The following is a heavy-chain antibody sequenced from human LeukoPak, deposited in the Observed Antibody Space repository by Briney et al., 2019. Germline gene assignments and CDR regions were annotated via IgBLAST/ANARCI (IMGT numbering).Heavy chain of an antibody. D-gene: IGHD6-19*01. CDR3: ARDRGSSGWYEFDY. CDR1: GFTSSNYW. V-gene: IGHV3-7*01. Sequence: GGSLILSCAASGFTSSNYWMSWVRQAPRKGLEWVANIKQDGSEKYYVDSVEGRFTISRDNAKNSLYLQMNSLRAEDTAVYYCARDRGSSGWYEFDYWGQGTLVTVSS. CDR2: IKQDGSEK. J-gene: IGHJ4*02.